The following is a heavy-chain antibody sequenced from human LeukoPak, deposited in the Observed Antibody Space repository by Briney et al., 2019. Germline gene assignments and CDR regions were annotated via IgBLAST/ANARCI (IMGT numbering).Heavy chain of an antibody. V-gene: IGHV3-23*01. CDR2: ISSSDDTT. J-gene: IGHJ1*01. Sequence: GGSLRLPCAASGFTFSSYAMSWVRQAPGKGLEWVSGISSSDDTTYYADSVEGRFTISRDNFKNTLYLQVNSLRAEDTAVYYCAKGDHSKSPGGGSFQHWGQGTLVTVSS. D-gene: IGHD1-26*01. CDR3: AKGDHSKSPGGGSFQH. CDR1: GFTFSSYA.